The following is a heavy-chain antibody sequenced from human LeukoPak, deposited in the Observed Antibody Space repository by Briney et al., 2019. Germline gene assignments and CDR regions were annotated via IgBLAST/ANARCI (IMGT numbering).Heavy chain of an antibody. V-gene: IGHV3-30*18. CDR2: ISYDGSNK. J-gene: IGHJ4*02. D-gene: IGHD4-17*01. CDR3: AEEKWAYGPIDY. Sequence: PGRSLRLSCAASGFTFSSYGMHWVRQAPGKGLEWVAVISYDGSNKYYRDSVKGRFTISRDNSKNTLYLQMNSLRAEDTAVYYCAEEKWAYGPIDYWGQGTLATVSS. CDR1: GFTFSSYG.